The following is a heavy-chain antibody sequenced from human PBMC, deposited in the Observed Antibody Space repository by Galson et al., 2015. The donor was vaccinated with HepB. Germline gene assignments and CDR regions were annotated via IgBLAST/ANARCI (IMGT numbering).Heavy chain of an antibody. D-gene: IGHD3-10*01. Sequence: CAISGDSVSSNSAAWNWIRQSPSRGLEWLGRTYYRSKWYNDYAVSVKSRITINPDTPKNQFSLQLNSVTPEDTAVYYCARGTYYYGSGSYYYGMDVWGQGTTVTVSS. CDR1: GDSVSSNSAA. V-gene: IGHV6-1*01. CDR2: TYYRSKWYN. J-gene: IGHJ6*02. CDR3: ARGTYYYGSGSYYYGMDV.